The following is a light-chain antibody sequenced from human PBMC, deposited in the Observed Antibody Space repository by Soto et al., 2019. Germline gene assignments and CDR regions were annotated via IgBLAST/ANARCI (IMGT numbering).Light chain of an antibody. CDR1: SSDVGGYNY. CDR3: SSYTSSSTVGV. V-gene: IGLV2-14*01. J-gene: IGLJ1*01. CDR2: DVS. Sequence: QSVLTQPASVSGSPGQSITISCSGTSSDVGGYNYVSWYQQHPGKVPKLMMYDVSNRPSGVSNRFSGSKSGNTASLTISGLQAEDEADYYCSSYTSSSTVGVFGTGTKVTVL.